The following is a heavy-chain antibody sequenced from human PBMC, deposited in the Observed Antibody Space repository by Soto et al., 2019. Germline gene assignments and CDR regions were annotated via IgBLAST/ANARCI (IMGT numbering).Heavy chain of an antibody. CDR1: GSPISSYY. V-gene: IGHV4-59*12. CDR2: IYYTGTT. CDR3: ARLGGYYQAFDY. Sequence: PSETLSLTCTVSGSPISSYYWSWLRQSPGQGLEWVGYIYYTGTTTYSPSLKSRLNISVDASKSQLSLNLRSVTAADTAVYFCARLGGYYQAFDYGGHGALVTVS. D-gene: IGHD3-22*01. J-gene: IGHJ4*01.